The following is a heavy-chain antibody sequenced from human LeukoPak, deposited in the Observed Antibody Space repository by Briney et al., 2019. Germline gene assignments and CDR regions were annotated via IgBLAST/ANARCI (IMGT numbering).Heavy chain of an antibody. J-gene: IGHJ3*02. CDR2: IYYSGST. CDR1: GGSVSSGSYY. CDR3: ARVPVGDAFDI. Sequence: SETLSLTCTVSGGSVSSGSYYWSWIRQAPGKGLEWIGYIYYSGSTNYNPSLKSRVTISVDTSKNQFSLKLSSVTAADTAVYYCARVPVGDAFDIWGQGTMVTVSS. V-gene: IGHV4-61*01. D-gene: IGHD3-16*01.